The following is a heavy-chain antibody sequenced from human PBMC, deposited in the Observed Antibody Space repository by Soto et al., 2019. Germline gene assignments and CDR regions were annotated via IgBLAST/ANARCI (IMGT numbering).Heavy chain of an antibody. CDR1: GGSFSGYY. J-gene: IGHJ4*02. Sequence: QVQLQQWGAGLLKPSETLPLTCAVYGGSFSGYYWSWIRQPPGKGLEWIGEINHSGSTNYNPSLKSRVTISVDTSKNQFSLKLSSVTAADTAVYYCARGQRITMVRGVMGGDFDYWGQGTLVTVSS. D-gene: IGHD3-10*01. CDR2: INHSGST. V-gene: IGHV4-34*01. CDR3: ARGQRITMVRGVMGGDFDY.